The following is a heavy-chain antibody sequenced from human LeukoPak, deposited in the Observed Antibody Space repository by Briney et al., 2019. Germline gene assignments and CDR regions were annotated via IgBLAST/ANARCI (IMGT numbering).Heavy chain of an antibody. CDR2: ISHDGTKK. J-gene: IGHJ6*03. CDR3: ARVGGTGTYYYYYYMDV. Sequence: PGGSLRLSCEASGFTFRSYAMHWVRQAPGKGLEWVALISHDGTKKYNADSVKGRFAISRDNSKNTLYLQMNSLRAEDTAVYYCARVGGTGTYYYYYYMDVWGKGTTVTVSS. V-gene: IGHV3-30*03. CDR1: GFTFRSYA. D-gene: IGHD1-14*01.